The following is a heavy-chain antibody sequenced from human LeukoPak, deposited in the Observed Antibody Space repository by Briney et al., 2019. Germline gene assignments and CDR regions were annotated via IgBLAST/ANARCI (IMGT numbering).Heavy chain of an antibody. V-gene: IGHV4-34*01. Sequence: SETLSLTCAVYGGCFSGYYWSWIRQPPGKGLEWIGEINHSGSTNYNPSLKSRVTISVDTSKNQFSLKLSSVTAADTAVYYCARLLRYFDWPKGAHYFDYWGQGTLVTVSS. CDR3: ARLLRYFDWPKGAHYFDY. CDR2: INHSGST. J-gene: IGHJ4*02. CDR1: GGCFSGYY. D-gene: IGHD3-9*01.